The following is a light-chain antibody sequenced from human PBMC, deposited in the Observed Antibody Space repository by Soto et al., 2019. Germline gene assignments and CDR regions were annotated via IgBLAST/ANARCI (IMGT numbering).Light chain of an antibody. CDR3: SSYTNPAALAV. Sequence: QSALTQPASVSGSPGQSITISCAGTNSDIGRYNYVSWYQQHPGEAPKLLIYEVSNRPSGISHRFSGSKSGNTASLTISGLQAEDEGDYYCSSYTNPAALAVFGEGTKLTVL. J-gene: IGLJ3*02. CDR1: NSDIGRYNY. CDR2: EVS. V-gene: IGLV2-14*01.